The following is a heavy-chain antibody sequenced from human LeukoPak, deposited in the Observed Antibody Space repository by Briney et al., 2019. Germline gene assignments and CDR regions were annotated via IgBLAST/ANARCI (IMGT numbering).Heavy chain of an antibody. CDR2: INPNSGGT. J-gene: IGHJ4*02. CDR1: VYTFTAYF. CDR3: ARGPSTGDFDY. D-gene: IGHD7-27*01. V-gene: IGHV1-2*02. Sequence: ASVKVSCKASVYTFTAYFIHWLRQSPGQGFEWMGWINPNSGGTNYAQKFQGRVSMTRDTSISIVYMELSGLTSDDTAVYYCARGPSTGDFDYSGQGTLATVSS.